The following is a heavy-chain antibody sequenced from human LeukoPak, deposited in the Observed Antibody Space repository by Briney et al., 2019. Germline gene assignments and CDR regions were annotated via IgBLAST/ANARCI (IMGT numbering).Heavy chain of an antibody. Sequence: SETLSLTCTVSGGSISSCYWSWIRQPAGKGLEWIGRIYTSGSTNYNPSLKSRVTMSVDTSKNQFSLKLSSVTAADTAVYYCARDMRHNYYDSSGYYYVSYSYYMDVWGKGTTVTVSS. CDR1: GGSISSCY. D-gene: IGHD3-22*01. J-gene: IGHJ6*03. V-gene: IGHV4-4*07. CDR3: ARDMRHNYYDSSGYYYVSYSYYMDV. CDR2: IYTSGST.